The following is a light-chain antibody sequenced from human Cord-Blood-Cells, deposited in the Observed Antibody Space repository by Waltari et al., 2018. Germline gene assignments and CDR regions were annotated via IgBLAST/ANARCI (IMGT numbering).Light chain of an antibody. Sequence: IQMPQSPSSLSASVGDRVTITCRASQSISSYLNWYQQKPGKAPKLLIYAASSLQSGVPSRFSGSGSGTDFTLTISSLQPEEFATYYCQQSYSTPRTFGQGTKVEIK. J-gene: IGKJ1*01. CDR1: QSISSY. CDR2: AAS. V-gene: IGKV1-39*01. CDR3: QQSYSTPRT.